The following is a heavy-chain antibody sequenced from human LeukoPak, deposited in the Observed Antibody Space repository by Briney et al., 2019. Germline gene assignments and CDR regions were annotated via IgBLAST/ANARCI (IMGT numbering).Heavy chain of an antibody. D-gene: IGHD5-18*01. CDR1: GGSISSSSYY. J-gene: IGHJ4*02. CDR3: ATTRGYSYDY. CDR2: IYYSGST. V-gene: IGHV4-39*07. Sequence: SETLSLTCTVSGGSISSSSYYWGWIRQPPGKGLEWIGSIYYSGSTYYNPSLKSRVTISVDTSKNQFSLKLSPVTAADTAVYYCATTRGYSYDYWGQGTLVTVSS.